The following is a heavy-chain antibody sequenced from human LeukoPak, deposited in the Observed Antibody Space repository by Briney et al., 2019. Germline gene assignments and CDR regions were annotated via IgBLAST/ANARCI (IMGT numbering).Heavy chain of an antibody. CDR2: ISSSGSYI. J-gene: IGHJ4*02. CDR1: AFTFSSYS. D-gene: IGHD3-10*01. CDR3: AREGFSSGSAGIFDC. Sequence: GGSLRLSCAASAFTFSSYSMNWVRQAAGKGLEWVSSISSSGSYIYYADSVKGRFTISRDNAKNSLHLQMNSLRAEDTAVYYCAREGFSSGSAGIFDCWGQGILVGISS. V-gene: IGHV3-21*01.